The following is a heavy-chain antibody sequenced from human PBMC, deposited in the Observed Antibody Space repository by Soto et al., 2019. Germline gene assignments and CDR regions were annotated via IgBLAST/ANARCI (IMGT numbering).Heavy chain of an antibody. D-gene: IGHD1-26*01. Sequence: SETLSLTCTVSGGSISSGDYYWSWIRQPPGKGLEWIGYIYYSGSTYYNPSLKSRVTISVDTSKNQFSLKLSSVTAADTAVYYCAREVLSGSYLFDYWGQGTRVTVSS. V-gene: IGHV4-30-4*01. J-gene: IGHJ4*02. CDR2: IYYSGST. CDR3: AREVLSGSYLFDY. CDR1: GGSISSGDYY.